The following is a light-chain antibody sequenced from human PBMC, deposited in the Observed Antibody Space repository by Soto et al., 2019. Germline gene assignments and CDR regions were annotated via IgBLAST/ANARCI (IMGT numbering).Light chain of an antibody. Sequence: DIVLTQSPATLSVSPGERATLSCRASQSVSRDLAWYQQKPGQAPRLLIYGASTRAPSIPARFSGSGAGTDFTLTISSLQSEDFSFYYCQQYDKWPTWTLGQGTKVDIK. V-gene: IGKV3-15*01. J-gene: IGKJ1*01. CDR2: GAS. CDR1: QSVSRD. CDR3: QQYDKWPTWT.